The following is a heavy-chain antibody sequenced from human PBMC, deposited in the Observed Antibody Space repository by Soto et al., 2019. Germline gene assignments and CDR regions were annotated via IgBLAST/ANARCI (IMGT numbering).Heavy chain of an antibody. D-gene: IGHD2-15*01. Sequence: PSETLSLTCTVSGGSISSYYWSWSRQPPGKGLEWIGYIYYSGSTNYNPSLKSRVTISVDTSKNQFSLKLSSVTAADTAVYYCARYLPCSVGSCYSGGMHYWRQGTLVTV. CDR2: IYYSGST. CDR1: GGSISSYY. CDR3: ARYLPCSVGSCYSGGMHY. J-gene: IGHJ4*02. V-gene: IGHV4-59*01.